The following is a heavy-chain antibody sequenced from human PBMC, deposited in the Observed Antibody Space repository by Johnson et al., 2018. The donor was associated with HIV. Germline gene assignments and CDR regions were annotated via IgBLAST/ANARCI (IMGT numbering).Heavy chain of an antibody. J-gene: IGHJ3*02. V-gene: IGHV3-30*09. D-gene: IGHD6-19*01. CDR2: ISRDGGTE. Sequence: QVQLVESGGGVLRPGGSLRLSCAASGFTFSSYAMSWVRQAPGKGLDWVAFISRDGGTEYYADSVKGRFAISRDNAKSTLYLLMNYLTPEDTAMYYCAKLRKKQWLVGEAFDIWGQGTMVTVSS. CDR3: AKLRKKQWLVGEAFDI. CDR1: GFTFSSYA.